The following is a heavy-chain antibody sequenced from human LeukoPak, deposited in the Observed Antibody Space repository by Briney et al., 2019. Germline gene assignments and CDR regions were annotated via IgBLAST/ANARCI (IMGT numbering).Heavy chain of an antibody. CDR3: ARLLSAGGRGFDY. V-gene: IGHV5-51*01. CDR1: GYSFTTYW. D-gene: IGHD6-13*01. CDR2: ISPDDSEI. J-gene: IGHJ4*02. Sequence: GESLKISCKGSGYSFTTYWIAWVRQMPGRGLEWMGIISPDDSEIRYSPSFQGQVTISADKSISTAYLQWSSLKASDTAMYYCARLLSAGGRGFDYWGQGTLVTVSS.